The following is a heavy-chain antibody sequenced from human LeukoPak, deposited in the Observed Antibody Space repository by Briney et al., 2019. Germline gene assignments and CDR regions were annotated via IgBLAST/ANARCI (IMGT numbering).Heavy chain of an antibody. J-gene: IGHJ4*02. V-gene: IGHV3-30*02. Sequence: GGSLRLSCAASGFTFSDYGMNWVRQTPGKGLEWLAFIQNDGSNTFYADSVKGRFTISRDNSKNTLYLQMTSLRAEDTAVYYCARESCSGGSCYSGYWGQGTLVSVSS. CDR1: GFTFSDYG. CDR2: IQNDGSNT. CDR3: ARESCSGGSCYSGY. D-gene: IGHD2-15*01.